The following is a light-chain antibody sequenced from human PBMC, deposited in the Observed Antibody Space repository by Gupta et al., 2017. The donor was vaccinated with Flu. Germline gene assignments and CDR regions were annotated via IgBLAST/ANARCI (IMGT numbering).Light chain of an antibody. CDR1: QSLVYKNGITY. Sequence: PVTLGQPAYISCRSSQSLVYKNGITYLNRFQQRPVQSPRRLIYEVSTRDSGVPDRFSGTGSGTDFTLKSIRGEAEDVGVYYCWRGEHPWTFGEGTMLEI. V-gene: IGKV2-30*01. CDR2: EVS. J-gene: IGKJ2*02. CDR3: WRGEHPWT.